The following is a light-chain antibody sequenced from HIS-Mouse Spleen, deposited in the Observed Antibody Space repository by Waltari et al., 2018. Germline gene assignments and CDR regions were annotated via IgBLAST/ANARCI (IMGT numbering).Light chain of an antibody. CDR3: QQYGSSPT. CDR1: QSVSSNY. Sequence: DIVLTQSPGTLSLSPGEGATLSCRASQSVSSNYLAWYQQKPGQAPRLLIYGASSRATGIPDRFSGSGSGTDFTLTISRLEPEDFAVYYCQQYGSSPTFGQGTKVEIK. V-gene: IGKV3-20*01. J-gene: IGKJ1*01. CDR2: GAS.